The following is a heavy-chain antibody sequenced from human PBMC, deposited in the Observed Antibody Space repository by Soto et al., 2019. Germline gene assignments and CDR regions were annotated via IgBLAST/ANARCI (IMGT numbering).Heavy chain of an antibody. J-gene: IGHJ6*02. Sequence: SETLSLTCTVSGGSISSGGYYWSWIRQHPGKGLEWIGYIYYSGSTYYNPSLKSRVTISVDTSKNQFSLKLSSVTAADTAVYYCARGAFTMVRREPNSRGVYYYYGMDVWGQGTTVTVSS. CDR1: GGSISSGGYY. CDR2: IYYSGST. V-gene: IGHV4-31*03. CDR3: ARGAFTMVRREPNSRGVYYYYGMDV. D-gene: IGHD3-10*01.